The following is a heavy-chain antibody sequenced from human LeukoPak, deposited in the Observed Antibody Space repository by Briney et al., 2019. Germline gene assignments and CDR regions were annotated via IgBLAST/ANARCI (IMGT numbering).Heavy chain of an antibody. CDR1: GGSFSGSY. J-gene: IGHJ4*02. V-gene: IGHV4-34*01. Sequence: SETLSLTCAVYGGSFSGSYWTWIRQPPGKGLKWIGEIHHSGSTDYNPSLTSRVTISIDTSKNQVSLKMRSVTAADTAVYYCARGPHRIAASGTVDNWGQGTRVTVSS. D-gene: IGHD6-25*01. CDR2: IHHSGST. CDR3: ARGPHRIAASGTVDN.